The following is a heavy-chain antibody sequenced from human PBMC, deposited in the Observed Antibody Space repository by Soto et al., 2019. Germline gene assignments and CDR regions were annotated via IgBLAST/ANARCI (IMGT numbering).Heavy chain of an antibody. J-gene: IGHJ6*02. Sequence: SVKVSCKTSGYSFTKYGLHWVRQAPGQRLEWMGWINPGNGDTKYSQKFQGRVTITRDTSATTAYMELSSLRSEYSAVFYCARTDCSSTSCYNYYYYGMDVWGQGTTVTVSS. V-gene: IGHV1-3*01. D-gene: IGHD2-2*01. CDR3: ARTDCSSTSCYNYYYYGMDV. CDR1: GYSFTKYG. CDR2: INPGNGDT.